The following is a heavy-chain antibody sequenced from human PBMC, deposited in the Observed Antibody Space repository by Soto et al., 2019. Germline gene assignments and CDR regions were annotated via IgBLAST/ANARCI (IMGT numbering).Heavy chain of an antibody. CDR1: GYTFTSYG. Sequence: ASVKVSCKASGYTFTSYGISWVRQAPGQGLEWMGWISAYNGNTNYAQKLQGRVTMTTDTSTSTAYMELRSLRSDDTAVYYCARDNPSYYDFWGGYRRRRGMDVWGQGTTVTVSS. J-gene: IGHJ6*02. CDR3: ARDNPSYYDFWGGYRRRRGMDV. V-gene: IGHV1-18*01. CDR2: ISAYNGNT. D-gene: IGHD3-3*01.